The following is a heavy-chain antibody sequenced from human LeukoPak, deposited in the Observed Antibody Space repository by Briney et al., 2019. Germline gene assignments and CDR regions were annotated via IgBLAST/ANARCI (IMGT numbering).Heavy chain of an antibody. D-gene: IGHD3-22*01. CDR3: ARDSSGYYYSRYYGMDV. CDR1: GFTFSSYW. V-gene: IGHV3-7*01. J-gene: IGHJ6*02. CDR2: IKQDGSEK. Sequence: GGSLRLSCAASGFTFSSYWMSWVRQAPGKGLEWVANIKQDGSEKYYVDSVKGRFTISRDNAKNSLYLQMNSLRAEDTAVYYCARDSSGYYYSRYYGMDVWGQGTTVTVSS.